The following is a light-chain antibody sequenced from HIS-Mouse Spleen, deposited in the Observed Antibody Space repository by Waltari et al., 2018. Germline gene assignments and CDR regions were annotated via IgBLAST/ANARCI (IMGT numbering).Light chain of an antibody. V-gene: IGLV3-10*01. CDR3: YSTDSSGNHRV. Sequence: SYELTQPPSVSVSPGQTARITCSGDALPKKYAYWYQQKSGQAPVLVIYEDSKRPRGIPEGVSGSSSGTMATLTISGAQVEDEADYYCYSTDSSGNHRVFGGGTKLTVL. J-gene: IGLJ2*01. CDR2: EDS. CDR1: ALPKKY.